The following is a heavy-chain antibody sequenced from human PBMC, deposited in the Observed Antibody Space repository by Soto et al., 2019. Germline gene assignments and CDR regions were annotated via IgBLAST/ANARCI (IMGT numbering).Heavy chain of an antibody. J-gene: IGHJ6*02. V-gene: IGHV3-30-3*01. CDR1: GFTFSSYA. CDR2: ISYDGSNK. CDR3: ARDLRGYSGYAGYYYGMDV. Sequence: QVQLVESGGGVVQPGRSLRLSCAASGFTFSSYAMHWVRQAPGKGLEWVAVISYDGSNKYYADSVKGRFTISRDNSKNTLYLQMNRPRAEDTAVYYCARDLRGYSGYAGYYYGMDVWGQGTTVTVSS. D-gene: IGHD5-12*01.